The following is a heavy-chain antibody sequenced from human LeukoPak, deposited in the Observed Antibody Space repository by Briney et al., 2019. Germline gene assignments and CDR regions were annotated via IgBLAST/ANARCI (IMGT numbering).Heavy chain of an antibody. D-gene: IGHD3-10*01. CDR2: INHSGST. CDR3: ARRRITMVRGVMRPDAFDI. Sequence: SETLSLTCAVYGGSFSGYYWSWIRQPPGKGLEWIGEINHSGSTNYNPSLKSRVTISVDTSKNQFSLKLSSVTAADTAVYYCARRRITMVRGVMRPDAFDIWGQGTMVTVSS. V-gene: IGHV4-34*01. CDR1: GGSFSGYY. J-gene: IGHJ3*02.